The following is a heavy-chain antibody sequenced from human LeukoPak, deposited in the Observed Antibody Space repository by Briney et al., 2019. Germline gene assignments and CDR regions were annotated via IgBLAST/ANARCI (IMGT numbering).Heavy chain of an antibody. CDR3: AKAGGNSSRYLYHGPVDY. V-gene: IGHV3-23*01. J-gene: IGHJ4*02. CDR2: ISGSGGST. D-gene: IGHD6-13*01. CDR1: GFTFSSYA. Sequence: GGSLRLSCAASGFTFSSYAMSWVRQAPGKGLEWVSAISGSGGSTYYADSVKGRFTISRDNSKNTLYLQMNSLRAEDTAVYYCAKAGGNSSRYLYHGPVDYLGQGTLGNVSS.